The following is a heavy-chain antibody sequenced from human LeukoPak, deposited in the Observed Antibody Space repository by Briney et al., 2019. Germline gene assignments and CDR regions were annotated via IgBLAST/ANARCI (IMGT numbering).Heavy chain of an antibody. J-gene: IGHJ6*03. CDR1: GGTFSSYA. D-gene: IGHD3-9*01. Sequence: GASVKVSCKASGGTFSSYAISWVRQAPGQGLEWMGGIIPIFGTANYAQKFQGRVTITTDESTSTAYMELSSLRSEDTAVYYCARDLPDWLPHGVRPPAYYYYYMDVWGKGTTVTVSS. CDR3: ARDLPDWLPHGVRPPAYYYYYMDV. CDR2: IIPIFGTA. V-gene: IGHV1-69*05.